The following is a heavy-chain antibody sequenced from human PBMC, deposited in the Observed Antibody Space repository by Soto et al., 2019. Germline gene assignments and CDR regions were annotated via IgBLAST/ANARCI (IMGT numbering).Heavy chain of an antibody. D-gene: IGHD1-26*01. CDR2: ISGSGGST. J-gene: IGHJ4*02. Sequence: GGSLRLSYAASGFTFSSYAMTWVRQAPGKGLEWVSAISGSGGSTYYADSVKGQFTISRDNSKNTLYLQMNSLRAEDTAVYYCAKGLYSGSYFDYWGQGTLVTVSS. V-gene: IGHV3-23*01. CDR3: AKGLYSGSYFDY. CDR1: GFTFSSYA.